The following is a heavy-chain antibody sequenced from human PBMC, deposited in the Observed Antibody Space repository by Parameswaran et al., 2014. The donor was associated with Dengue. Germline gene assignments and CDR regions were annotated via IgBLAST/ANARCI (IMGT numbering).Heavy chain of an antibody. J-gene: IGHJ3*02. CDR3: ARFEVLDITMEYDAFDI. Sequence: WVRQAPGQGLEWMGRIIPILDILNYAQKFQGRVTITADESTSTAYMELSSLRSEDTAVYYCARFEVLDITMEYDAFDIWGQGTMVTVSS. D-gene: IGHD5-18*01. V-gene: IGHV1-69*02. CDR2: IIPILDIL.